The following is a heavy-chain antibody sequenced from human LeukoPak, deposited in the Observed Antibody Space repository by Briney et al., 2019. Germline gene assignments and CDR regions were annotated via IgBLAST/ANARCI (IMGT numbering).Heavy chain of an antibody. Sequence: ASVKVSCKASGYTFTGYYMHWVRQAPGQGLEWMGWINPNSGGTNYARKFQGRVTMTRDTSISTAYMELSRLRSDDTAVYYCARSDYGDNYFDYWGQGTLVTVSS. CDR1: GYTFTGYY. D-gene: IGHD4-17*01. CDR2: INPNSGGT. J-gene: IGHJ4*02. CDR3: ARSDYGDNYFDY. V-gene: IGHV1-2*02.